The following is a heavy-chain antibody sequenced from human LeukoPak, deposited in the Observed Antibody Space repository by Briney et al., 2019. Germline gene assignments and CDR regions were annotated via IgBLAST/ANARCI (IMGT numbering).Heavy chain of an antibody. D-gene: IGHD2-2*01. CDR1: GGSISNYY. CDR2: IHYSGST. CDR3: ARQSLGCSSTSCYADAFDI. Sequence: SETLSLTCSVSGGSISNYYWSWIRQPPGKGLEWIGYIHYSGSTNYNPSLKSRVTISVDTSKNQFSLKLSSVTAADTAVYYCARQSLGCSSTSCYADAFDIWGQGTMVTVSS. J-gene: IGHJ3*02. V-gene: IGHV4-59*08.